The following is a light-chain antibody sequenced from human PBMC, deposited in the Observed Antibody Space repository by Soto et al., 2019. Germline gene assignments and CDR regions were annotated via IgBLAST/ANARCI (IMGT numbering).Light chain of an antibody. CDR3: QQSYSTPYT. CDR2: SPS. J-gene: IGKJ2*01. CDR1: QSITMF. V-gene: IGKV1-39*01. Sequence: DIQMTQSPSSLSASVGDTVIITCRAGQSITMFLNWYQQKPGEAPKLLISSPSDLPSGVPSRFSASGSGTDFTLTVSSLQPEDFATYYCQQSYSTPYTFGQGTKVEI.